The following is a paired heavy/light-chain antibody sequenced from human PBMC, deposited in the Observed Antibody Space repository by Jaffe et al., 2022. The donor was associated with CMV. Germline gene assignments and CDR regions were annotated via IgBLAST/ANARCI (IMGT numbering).Light chain of an antibody. V-gene: IGLV3-1*01. Sequence: SSDLTQPPSVSVSPGQTASITCSGHVLGDKSTSWYQQKPGQSPVVVIYQNNRRPSGISARFSGSKSGNTATLTIGGTQAMDEADYFCQAWDSSTVVTFGGGTKLTVL. CDR1: VLGDKS. J-gene: IGLJ2*01. CDR3: QAWDSSTVVT. CDR2: QNN.
Heavy chain of an antibody. CDR3: ARALAQTDPWSWGPKRKPQYYFDH. CDR1: GYTFIDYH. Sequence: QVQLVQSETEVKKPGASVRLSCTASGYTFIDYHIHWVRRAPGQGFEWMGIINPSDGFTNYAQQFQGRVTMASDTSTRTIYLEMSSLRSEDAAVYYCARALAQTDPWSWGPKRKPQYYFDHWGQGTLVTVSS. V-gene: IGHV1-46*01. CDR2: INPSDGFT. J-gene: IGHJ4*02. D-gene: IGHD7-27*01.